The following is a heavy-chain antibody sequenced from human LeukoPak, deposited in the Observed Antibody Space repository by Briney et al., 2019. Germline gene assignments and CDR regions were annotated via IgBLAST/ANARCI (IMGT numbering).Heavy chain of an antibody. Sequence: GGSLRLSCSASGFTFTTYGMNWVRQPPGRGLEWVSGIGGSGTRTYYADSVKGRFTISRDNSKNTLYLQMNSLREGDTAVYYCAKDSHWILFDDWGQGTLVTVSS. CDR1: GFTFTTYG. D-gene: IGHD2-2*03. CDR3: AKDSHWILFDD. V-gene: IGHV3-23*01. CDR2: IGGSGTRT. J-gene: IGHJ4*02.